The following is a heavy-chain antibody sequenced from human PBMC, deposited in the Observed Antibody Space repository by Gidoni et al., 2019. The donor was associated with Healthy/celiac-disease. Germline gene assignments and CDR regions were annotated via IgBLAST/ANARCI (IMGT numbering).Heavy chain of an antibody. CDR1: GGSISSYY. CDR3: AREQSVTTSSGAFDI. J-gene: IGHJ3*02. CDR2: IYYSGST. Sequence: QVQLQESGPGLVKPSETLSLTCTVPGGSISSYYWSWIRQPPGKGLEWIGYIYYSGSTNYNPSLKSRVTISVDTSKNQFSLKLSSVTAADTAVYYCAREQSVTTSSGAFDIWGQGTMVTVSS. D-gene: IGHD4-17*01. V-gene: IGHV4-59*01.